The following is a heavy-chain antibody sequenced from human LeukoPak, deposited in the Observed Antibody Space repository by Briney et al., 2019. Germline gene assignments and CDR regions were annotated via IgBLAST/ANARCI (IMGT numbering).Heavy chain of an antibody. J-gene: IGHJ4*02. Sequence: SQTLSPTCTVSGGSISSGGYYWSWIRQHPGKGLEWIGYIYYSGSTYYNPSLKSRVTISVDTSKNQFSLKLSSVTAADTAVYYCARGGDCSNYEGLDYWGQGTLVTVSS. CDR1: GGSISSGGYY. D-gene: IGHD4-11*01. CDR3: ARGGDCSNYEGLDY. CDR2: IYYSGST. V-gene: IGHV4-31*03.